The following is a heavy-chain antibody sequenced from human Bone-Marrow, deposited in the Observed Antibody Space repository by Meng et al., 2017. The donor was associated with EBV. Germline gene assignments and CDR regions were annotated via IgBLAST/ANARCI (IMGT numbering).Heavy chain of an antibody. V-gene: IGHV4-4*02. Sequence: QGQLPESGTGVVKPSGTLSLTCAVVIGAISSSNCWSWVRQTPGKGLGWIGEIYHSGSTSYNPSLESRVTISVDKSKNQVSLKLSSVTAADTAVYYCAQRERWGLDPWGQGTLVTVSS. D-gene: IGHD3-16*01. J-gene: IGHJ5*02. CDR1: IGAISSSNC. CDR2: IYHSGST. CDR3: AQRERWGLDP.